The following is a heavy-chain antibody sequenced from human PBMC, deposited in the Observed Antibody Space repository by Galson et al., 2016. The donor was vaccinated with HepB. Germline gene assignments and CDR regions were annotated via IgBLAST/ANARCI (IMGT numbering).Heavy chain of an antibody. Sequence: SLRLSCAASGFTFDDFSMHWVRLTPGKGLEWVSLISWDGTTTHYVDSVKGRFTISRDNSRSSLYLQMNSLRDEDTALYFCAKGATTNDGNYFYYYGLDVWGKGARVTVSS. CDR2: ISWDGTTT. J-gene: IGHJ6*04. CDR1: GFTFDDFS. V-gene: IGHV3-43*01. D-gene: IGHD3-10*01. CDR3: AKGATTNDGNYFYYYGLDV.